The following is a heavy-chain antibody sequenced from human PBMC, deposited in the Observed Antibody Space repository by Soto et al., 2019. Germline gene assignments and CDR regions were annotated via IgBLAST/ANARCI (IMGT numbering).Heavy chain of an antibody. CDR3: AKDHHGYSYGQDYFDY. D-gene: IGHD5-18*01. Sequence: GGSLRLSCAASGFTFSSYAMSWVRQAPGKGLEWVSAISGSGGSTYYADTVKGRFTISRDNSKNTLYLQMNSLGAEDKDVYYCAKDHHGYSYGQDYFDYWGQGTLVTVSS. V-gene: IGHV3-23*01. CDR2: ISGSGGST. CDR1: GFTFSSYA. J-gene: IGHJ4*02.